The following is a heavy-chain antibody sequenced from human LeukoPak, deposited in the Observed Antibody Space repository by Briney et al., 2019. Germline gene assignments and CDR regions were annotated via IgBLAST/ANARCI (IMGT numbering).Heavy chain of an antibody. D-gene: IGHD3-10*01. Sequence: KTSQTLSLTCTVSGGSISSGSYFWSWIRQPAGKGLEWIGRIYTSGSTNHNPSLKSRVTISVDTSKNQFSLKLSSVTAADTAVYYCARDREGGSGRYYYYYMDVWGKGTTVTVSS. CDR1: GGSISSGSYF. CDR3: ARDREGGSGRYYYYYMDV. V-gene: IGHV4-61*02. CDR2: IYTSGST. J-gene: IGHJ6*03.